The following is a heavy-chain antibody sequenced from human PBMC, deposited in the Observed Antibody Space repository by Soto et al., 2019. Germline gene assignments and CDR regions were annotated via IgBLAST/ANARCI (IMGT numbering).Heavy chain of an antibody. CDR2: IYPGDSDT. J-gene: IGHJ3*02. CDR1: GDSFTSYG. Sequence: PAESLTIFCQGPGDSFTSYGIGWVLQIPGKGLECMGIIYPGDSDTRYSPSFQGQVTISADKSISTAYLQWSSLKASDTAMYYCARPTTVTNRGWSEYPYGAFDIWGQGTMVTVSS. CDR3: ARPTTVTNRGWSEYPYGAFDI. V-gene: IGHV5-51*01. D-gene: IGHD4-17*01.